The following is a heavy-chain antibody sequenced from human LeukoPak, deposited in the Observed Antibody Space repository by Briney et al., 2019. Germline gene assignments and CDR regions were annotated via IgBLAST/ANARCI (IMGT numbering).Heavy chain of an antibody. D-gene: IGHD4-23*01. Sequence: SGYTFTGYYMHWVRQAPGQGLEWMGWINPNSGGTNYAQKFQGRVTMTRDTSISTAYMELSRLRSDDTAVYYCARGSSVGNSVDYWGQGTLVTVSS. J-gene: IGHJ4*02. V-gene: IGHV1-2*02. CDR1: GYTFTGYY. CDR2: INPNSGGT. CDR3: ARGSSVGNSVDY.